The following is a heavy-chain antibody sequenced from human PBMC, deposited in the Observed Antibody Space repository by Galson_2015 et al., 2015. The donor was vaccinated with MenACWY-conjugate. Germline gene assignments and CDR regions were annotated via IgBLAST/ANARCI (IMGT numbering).Heavy chain of an antibody. CDR2: INWNGIST. CDR1: GFTFDDYG. D-gene: IGHD4-17*01. J-gene: IGHJ6*02. V-gene: IGHV3-20*04. Sequence: SLRLSCAASGFTFDDYGMSWVRQAPGKGLEWVSVINWNGISTDYADSVKGRFTISRDNAKKSLYLQMNSLRAEDTALYYCARDRATVTNFYYHGMAGWGQGTTVTVSS. CDR3: ARDRATVTNFYYHGMAG.